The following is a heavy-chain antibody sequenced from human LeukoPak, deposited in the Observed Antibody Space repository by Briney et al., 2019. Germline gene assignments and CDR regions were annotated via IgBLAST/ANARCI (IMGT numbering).Heavy chain of an antibody. CDR1: GFTFSSYA. CDR3: AKDAPVNIVVVPAANS. V-gene: IGHV3-23*01. J-gene: IGHJ4*02. CDR2: ISGSGGST. Sequence: GGSLRLSCAASGFTFSSYAMSWIRQAPGKALEWVSAISGSGGSTYYADSVEGRFTISRVNSKNTLYLQMNSLRAEDTAVYYCAKDAPVNIVVVPAANSWGQGTLVTVSS. D-gene: IGHD2-2*01.